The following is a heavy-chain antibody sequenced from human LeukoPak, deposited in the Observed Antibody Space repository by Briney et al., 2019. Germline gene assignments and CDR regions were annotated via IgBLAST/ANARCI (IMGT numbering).Heavy chain of an antibody. V-gene: IGHV4-39*07. CDR2: IYYSGNT. Sequence: SETLSLTCAVSGGSISSSNYYWGWIRQAPGKGLEWIGTIYYSGNTFYNPTLQIRVSISVDTSRNHFSLNLSSVTAADTAVYYCARLSGYYYGYFDYWGQGALATVSS. CDR1: GGSISSSNYY. D-gene: IGHD5-18*01. J-gene: IGHJ4*02. CDR3: ARLSGYYYGYFDY.